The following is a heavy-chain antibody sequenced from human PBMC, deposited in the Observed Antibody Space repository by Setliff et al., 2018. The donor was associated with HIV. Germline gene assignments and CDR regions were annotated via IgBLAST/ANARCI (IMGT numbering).Heavy chain of an antibody. V-gene: IGHV4-59*01. CDR1: GGSINSYY. CDR2: IYYSGST. Sequence: KPSETLSLTCSVSGGSINSYYWSWIRQPPGKGLEWVGYIYYSGSTKYNPSLESRVTISLDTSKNQLSLKLRSVTAADTAVYYCARAFWSGYPFNMDVWGKGTTGTVSS. J-gene: IGHJ6*03. CDR3: ARAFWSGYPFNMDV. D-gene: IGHD3-3*01.